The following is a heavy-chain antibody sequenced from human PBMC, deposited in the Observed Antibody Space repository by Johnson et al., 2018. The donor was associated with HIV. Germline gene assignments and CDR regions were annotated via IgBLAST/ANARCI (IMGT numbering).Heavy chain of an antibody. CDR2: ISWNSGSI. CDR3: ARVRWGSGDPLHDACDV. J-gene: IGHJ3*01. CDR1: GFTFDDYA. V-gene: IGHV3-9*01. Sequence: EVQLVESGGGLVQPGGSLRLSCAASGFTFDDYAMHWVRQAPGKGLEWVSGISWNSGSIGYADSVKGRFTISSDNAKNSLYLQMNSLRAEDTALYYCARVRWGSGDPLHDACDVWGQGTMVTVSS. D-gene: IGHD4-17*01.